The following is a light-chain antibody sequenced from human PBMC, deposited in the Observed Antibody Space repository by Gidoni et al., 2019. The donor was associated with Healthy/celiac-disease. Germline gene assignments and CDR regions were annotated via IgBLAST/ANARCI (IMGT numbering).Light chain of an antibody. CDR3: QQRSNWPPIT. CDR1: QSVRSY. Sequence: IVLPQSPATLSLSPGETATLSCRASQSVRSYLAWYQQKPGQAPRLLIYDASNRATGIPARFSGSGSGTDFTLTISSLEPEDFAVYYCQQRSNWPPITFGQGTRLEIK. CDR2: DAS. J-gene: IGKJ5*01. V-gene: IGKV3-11*01.